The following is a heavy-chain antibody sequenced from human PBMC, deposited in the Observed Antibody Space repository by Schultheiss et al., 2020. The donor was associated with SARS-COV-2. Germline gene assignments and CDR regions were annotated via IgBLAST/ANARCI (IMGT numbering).Heavy chain of an antibody. CDR1: GDSVSSNSAA. CDR2: TYYRSKWYN. CDR3: ARSSIAARYYFDY. J-gene: IGHJ4*02. D-gene: IGHD6-6*01. V-gene: IGHV6-1*01. Sequence: SQTLSLTCAISGDSVSSNSAAWNWIRQSPSRGLEWLGRTYYRSKWYNDYAVSVKSRITINPDTSKNQFSLKLSSVTAADTAVYYCARSSIAARYYFDYWGQGTLVTVSS.